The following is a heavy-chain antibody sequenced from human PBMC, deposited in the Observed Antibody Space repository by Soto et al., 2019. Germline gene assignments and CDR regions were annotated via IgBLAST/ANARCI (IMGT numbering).Heavy chain of an antibody. CDR3: ARELEWELLGLLDY. J-gene: IGHJ4*02. V-gene: IGHV3-30-3*01. CDR1: GFTFSSYA. D-gene: IGHD1-26*01. CDR2: ISYDGSNK. Sequence: GGSLRLSCAASGFTFSSYAMHWVRQAPGKGLEWVAVISYDGSNKYYADSVKGRFTISRDNSKNTLYLQMNSLRAEDTAVYYCARELEWELLGLLDYWGQGTLVTVSS.